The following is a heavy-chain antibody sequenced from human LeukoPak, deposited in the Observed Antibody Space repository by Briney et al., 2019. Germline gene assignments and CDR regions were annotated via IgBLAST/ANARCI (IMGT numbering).Heavy chain of an antibody. CDR3: ARKDGDF. CDR1: GASITSFH. V-gene: IGHV4-4*07. J-gene: IGHJ4*02. CDR2: IYTSGST. Sequence: SETLSLTCDVSGASITSFHWTWIRQPAGRGLEWIGLIYTSGSTLHNPSLQSRVAMSVDMTKNQLSLKVTSVTAADAATYYCARKDGDFWGQGTLVTVSS.